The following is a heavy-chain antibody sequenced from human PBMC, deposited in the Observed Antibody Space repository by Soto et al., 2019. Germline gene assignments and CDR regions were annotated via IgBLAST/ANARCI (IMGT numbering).Heavy chain of an antibody. D-gene: IGHD2-21*01. CDR2: IKDDGSQK. CDR3: ARQHYGDYFDY. Sequence: EVLLVESGGGLVQPGGSLRLSCAASGFDFRKFWMNWVRHVPGKGLEWVATIKDDGSQKFYVDSVKGRFSISRDNXXXXXXXXXXXXRGGDTATYYCARQHYGDYFDYWGQGVLVTVSS. V-gene: IGHV3-7*01. J-gene: IGHJ4*02. CDR1: GFDFRKFW.